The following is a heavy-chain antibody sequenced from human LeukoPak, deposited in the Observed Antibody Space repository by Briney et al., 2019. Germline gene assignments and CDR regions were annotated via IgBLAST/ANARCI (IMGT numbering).Heavy chain of an antibody. CDR1: GFSFSSFA. J-gene: IGHJ4*02. CDR2: IRSNGATA. D-gene: IGHD1-1*01. CDR3: ARGQEFDDGVFDS. Sequence: GGSLRLTCAASGFSFSSFAMTWVRQAPGKGLEWVSTIRSNGATAYNADSVKGRFTISRDNSKNTVYLQMNSLRVEDTAIYYCARGQEFDDGVFDSWGQGTLVTVSS. V-gene: IGHV3-23*01.